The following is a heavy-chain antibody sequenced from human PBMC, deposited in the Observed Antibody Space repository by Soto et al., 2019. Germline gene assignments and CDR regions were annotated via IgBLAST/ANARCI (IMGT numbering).Heavy chain of an antibody. CDR1: GGSFSGYY. CDR3: ARGGGTYSSSWYRFDY. J-gene: IGHJ4*02. V-gene: IGHV4-34*01. D-gene: IGHD6-13*01. CDR2: INHSGST. Sequence: SETLSLTCAGYGGSFSGYYWSWIRQPPGKGLEWIGEINHSGSTNYNPSLKSRVTISVDTSKNQFSLKLSSVTAADTAVYYCARGGGTYSSSWYRFDYWGQGTLVTVSS.